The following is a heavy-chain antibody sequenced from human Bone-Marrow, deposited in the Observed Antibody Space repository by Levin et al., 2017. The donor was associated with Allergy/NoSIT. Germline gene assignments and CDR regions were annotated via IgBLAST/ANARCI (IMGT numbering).Heavy chain of an antibody. CDR3: ANGFPPNDSSEYYYYGMDV. CDR2: INHSGST. CDR1: GGSFSGYY. D-gene: IGHD3-22*01. Sequence: SQTLSLTCAVYGGSFSGYYWSWIRQPPGKGLEWIGEINHSGSTNYNPSLKSRVTISVDTSKNQFSLKLSSVTAADTAVYYCANGFPPNDSSEYYYYGMDVWGQGTTVTVSS. V-gene: IGHV4-34*01. J-gene: IGHJ6*02.